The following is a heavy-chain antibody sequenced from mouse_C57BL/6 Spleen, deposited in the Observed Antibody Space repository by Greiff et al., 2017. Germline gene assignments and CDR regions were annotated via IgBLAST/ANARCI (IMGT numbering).Heavy chain of an antibody. J-gene: IGHJ3*01. D-gene: IGHD2-1*01. CDR1: GYTFTSYW. CDR3: TREDYYGNYEEFAY. Sequence: QVQLPQPGAELVKPGASVKLSCKASGYTFTSYWMHWVKQRPGRGLEWIGRIDPNSGGTKYNEKFKSKDTLPVANPSSTAYMQLSSLTSEDTAVYYGTREDYYGNYEEFAYGGQWTLVTVSA. CDR2: IDPNSGGT. V-gene: IGHV1-72*01.